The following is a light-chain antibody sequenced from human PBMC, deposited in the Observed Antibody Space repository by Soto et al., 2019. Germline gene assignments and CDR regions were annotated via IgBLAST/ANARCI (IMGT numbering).Light chain of an antibody. J-gene: IGKJ4*01. V-gene: IGKV1-39*01. Sequence: DIPMTQSPSSLSASVGDRVTITCRASQSINTYLNWYQQKPGKAPKLLIFAAFSLKSGVPSRFSGSGSGTDFTLTINSLQLEDFATYYCQQSYSDPTFGGGTKVEIK. CDR2: AAF. CDR3: QQSYSDPT. CDR1: QSINTY.